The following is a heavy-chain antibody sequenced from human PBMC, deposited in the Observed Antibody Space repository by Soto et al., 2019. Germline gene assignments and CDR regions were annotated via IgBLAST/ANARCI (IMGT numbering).Heavy chain of an antibody. CDR1: GYTFTSYG. CDR3: ARDLGSVAGSDY. V-gene: IGHV1-18*01. Sequence: ASVKVSCKASGYTFTSYGISWVRQAPGQGLEWMGWISAYNGNTNYAQKLQGRVTMTRDTSTSTVYMELSSLRSEDTAVYYCARDLGSVAGSDYWGQGTLVTVSS. CDR2: ISAYNGNT. J-gene: IGHJ4*02. D-gene: IGHD6-19*01.